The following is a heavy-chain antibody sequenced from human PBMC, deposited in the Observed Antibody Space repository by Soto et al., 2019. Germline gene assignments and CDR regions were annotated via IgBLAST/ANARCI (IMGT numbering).Heavy chain of an antibody. J-gene: IGHJ4*02. D-gene: IGHD2-2*01. V-gene: IGHV3-9*01. CDR1: GFTFDDYA. CDR2: ISWNNSIT. Sequence: EVQLVESGGALVQPGRSLRLSCTASGFTFDDYAMHWVRQAPGKGLEWISGISWNNSITGYADSVKGRFTISRDNAKNSLYLQMNSLRVEDTAVYYWAKGFSRYFDYWGQGTLVTVSS. CDR3: AKGFSRYFDY.